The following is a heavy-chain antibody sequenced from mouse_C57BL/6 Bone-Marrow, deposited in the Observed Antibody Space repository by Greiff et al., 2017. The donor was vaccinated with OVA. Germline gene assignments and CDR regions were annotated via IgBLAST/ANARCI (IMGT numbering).Heavy chain of an antibody. CDR2: ISSGSSTI. D-gene: IGHD1-1*01. CDR3: ARPMYYGTSFAY. V-gene: IGHV5-17*01. J-gene: IGHJ3*01. Sequence: EVKLVESGGGLVKPGGSLKLSCAASGFTFSDYGMHWVRQAPEKGLEWVAYISSGSSTIYYADTVKGRFTISRDNAKNTLFLQMTSLRSEDTAMYYCARPMYYGTSFAYWGQGTLVTVSA. CDR1: GFTFSDYG.